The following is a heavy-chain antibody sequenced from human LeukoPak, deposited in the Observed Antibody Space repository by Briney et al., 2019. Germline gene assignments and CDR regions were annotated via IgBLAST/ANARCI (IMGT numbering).Heavy chain of an antibody. V-gene: IGHV4-34*01. CDR3: ARRVGSGRYYFDI. D-gene: IGHD3-10*01. J-gene: IGHJ4*02. CDR2: INDSEST. Sequence: SETLSLTCAIYGGSFRDYYCSWIRQSPGKGLEWIGEINDSESTNFNPSLKSRVTLSIHTSRNQCSLKLTSVTAADTGVFFCARRVGSGRYYFDIWSQGTQVTVSS. CDR1: GGSFRDYY.